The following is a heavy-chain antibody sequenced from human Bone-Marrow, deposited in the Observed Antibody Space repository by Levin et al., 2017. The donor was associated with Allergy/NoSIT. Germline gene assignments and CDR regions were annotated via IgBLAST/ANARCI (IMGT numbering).Heavy chain of an antibody. V-gene: IGHV4-30-4*01. Sequence: KASETLSLTCTVSAGSISSGDYYWSWIRQPPGKGLEWIAYIFYSGITYYSPSLKSRLNVSVDTSKSQFSLKLSSVTAADTAVYYCATGDILTGYKMFWGQGTLVTVSS. CDR3: ATGDILTGYKMF. CDR2: IFYSGIT. J-gene: IGHJ4*02. CDR1: AGSISSGDYY. D-gene: IGHD3-9*01.